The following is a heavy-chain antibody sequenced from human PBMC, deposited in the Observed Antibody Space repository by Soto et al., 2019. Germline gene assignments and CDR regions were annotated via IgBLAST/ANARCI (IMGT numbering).Heavy chain of an antibody. J-gene: IGHJ6*02. Sequence: PGGSLRLSCAASGFTFSSYAMSWVRQAPGKGLEWVSYISSNNIIIYYADSVRGRFTISRDNSRNTLYLQMNSLRAEDTAVYYCARDLRTLYGMDVWGQGTTVTVSS. CDR3: ARDLRTLYGMDV. V-gene: IGHV3-48*01. CDR2: ISSNNIII. CDR1: GFTFSSYA.